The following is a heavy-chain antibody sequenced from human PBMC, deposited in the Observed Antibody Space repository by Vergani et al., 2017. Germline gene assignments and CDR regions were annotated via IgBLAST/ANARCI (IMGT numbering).Heavy chain of an antibody. CDR3: VKDTGSYENFFDS. V-gene: IGHV3-23*01. Sequence: EVQLLESGGSLKQPGESVRLSCAASGFTFSTYAMHWVRQAPGKGLEWVSALTGGGGSTYYADSFKDRFIISRDNSRDTLYLQMKSLRPEDTATYYCVKDTGSYENFFDSWGQGTLVTVSS. D-gene: IGHD1-26*01. CDR2: LTGGGGST. J-gene: IGHJ4*02. CDR1: GFTFSTYA.